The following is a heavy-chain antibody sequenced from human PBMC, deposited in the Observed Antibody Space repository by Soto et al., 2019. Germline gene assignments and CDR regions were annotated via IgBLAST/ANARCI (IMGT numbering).Heavy chain of an antibody. CDR1: GGSISSAGYY. Sequence: SETLSLTCTVSGGSISSAGYYWSWICQHPGKGLEWIGYIYYSGSTYYNPSLKSRVTISVDTSKNQFSLKLSYVTAADTAVYYCARSRVLNHYIGVVIYWFDPWGQGTLVTVSS. V-gene: IGHV4-31*03. J-gene: IGHJ5*02. D-gene: IGHD3-3*01. CDR3: ARSRVLNHYIGVVIYWFDP. CDR2: IYYSGST.